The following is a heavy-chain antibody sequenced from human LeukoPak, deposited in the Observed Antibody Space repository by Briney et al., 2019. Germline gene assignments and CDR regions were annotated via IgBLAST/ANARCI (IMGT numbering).Heavy chain of an antibody. CDR1: GYTFTSYY. Sequence: ASVKVSCKASGYTFTSYYMHWVRQAPGQGLGWMGIINPSGGSTSYAQKFQGRVTMTRDTSTSTVYMELSSLRSEDTAVYYCARGELATTGYYYYGMDVWGQGTTVTVSS. V-gene: IGHV1-46*01. D-gene: IGHD5-12*01. CDR2: INPSGGST. CDR3: ARGELATTGYYYYGMDV. J-gene: IGHJ6*02.